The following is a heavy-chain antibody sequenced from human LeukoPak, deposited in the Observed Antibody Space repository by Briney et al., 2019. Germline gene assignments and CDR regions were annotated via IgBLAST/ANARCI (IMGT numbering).Heavy chain of an antibody. CDR1: GYTFTGYY. CDR2: INPNSGGT. D-gene: IGHD1-26*01. CDR3: ARGVRGLVVKSSFDI. J-gene: IGHJ3*02. V-gene: IGHV1-2*02. Sequence: ASVKVSCKASGYTFTGYYMHWVRQAPGQGLEWMGWINPNSGGTNCAQKFQGRVTMTRDTSISTAYMELSRLRSDDTAVYYCARGVRGLVVKSSFDIWGQGTMVTVSS.